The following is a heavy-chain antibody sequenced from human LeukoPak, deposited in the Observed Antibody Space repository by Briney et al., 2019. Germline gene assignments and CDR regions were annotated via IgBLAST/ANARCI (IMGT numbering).Heavy chain of an antibody. J-gene: IGHJ3*02. Sequence: PSETLSLTCTVSGGSISSYYWSWIRQPPGKGLEWIGYIYNRGSTNYNPSLKSRVAISVDMSKNQFSLKLSSVTAADTAVYYCARDRPGIAVAGDAFDIWGQGTMVTASS. CDR3: ARDRPGIAVAGDAFDI. D-gene: IGHD6-19*01. CDR2: IYNRGST. V-gene: IGHV4-59*01. CDR1: GGSISSYY.